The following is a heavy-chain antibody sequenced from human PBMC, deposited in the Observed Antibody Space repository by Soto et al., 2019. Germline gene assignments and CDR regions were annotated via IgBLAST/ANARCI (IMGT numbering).Heavy chain of an antibody. CDR2: IHYSGST. Sequence: SETMSLTCTVSGGSISSYYWSWIRQHPGKGLEWIGYIHYSGSTNHSPSLKSRVTISVDTSKNQISLKLRSVTAADTAVYYCARLAPSIAAAGPFDPWGQGTLVTVSS. V-gene: IGHV4-59*01. CDR1: GGSISSYY. J-gene: IGHJ5*02. D-gene: IGHD6-13*01. CDR3: ARLAPSIAAAGPFDP.